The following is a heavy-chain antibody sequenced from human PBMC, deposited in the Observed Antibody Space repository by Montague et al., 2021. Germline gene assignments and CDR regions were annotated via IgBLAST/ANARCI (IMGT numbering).Heavy chain of an antibody. D-gene: IGHD7-27*01. CDR1: GDSISGNH. Sequence: SETLSLTCSVSGDSISGNHCWWVWQPPGKGLQRIGLIYHTGSSVYISTPSGRVTMTLDTYSNHFPLTIFSVTAADTAAYFCAGIGETGDDQLDYWGQGFLVTVS. V-gene: IGHV4-59*01. CDR2: IYHTGSS. J-gene: IGHJ4*02. CDR3: AGIGETGDDQLDY.